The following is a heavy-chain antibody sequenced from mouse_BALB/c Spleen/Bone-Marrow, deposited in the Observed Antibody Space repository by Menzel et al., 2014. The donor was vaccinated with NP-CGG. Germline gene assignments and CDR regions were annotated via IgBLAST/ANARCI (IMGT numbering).Heavy chain of an antibody. V-gene: IGHV5-9-2*01. CDR3: ASHAYYDQTEVSFVY. J-gene: IGHJ3*01. CDR1: GFTFNSYG. D-gene: IGHD2-4*01. CDR2: ISGGGSYT. Sequence: EVQLQESGGGLVKSGGSLKLSCAASGFTFNSYGTSWVRQTPGKRLEWVATISGGGSYTFYPDSVKGRFTISRDNTKNNLSLQLSSLRSEDTALYYYASHAYYDQTEVSFVYWGQGTLVTGSA.